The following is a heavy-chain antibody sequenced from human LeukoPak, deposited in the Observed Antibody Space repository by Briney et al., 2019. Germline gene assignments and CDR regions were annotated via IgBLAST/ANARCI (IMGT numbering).Heavy chain of an antibody. CDR2: ISGSGYNT. J-gene: IGHJ4*02. D-gene: IGHD1-14*01. V-gene: IGHV3-23*01. Sequence: PGGSLRLSCAASGFAFDTYGMTWARQAPGKGLEGVSSISGSGYNTYYADSVKGRFTISRDNSKNTLYLQMNSLRAEDTAIYYCATSTTSFDYWGQGTLVTVSS. CDR1: GFAFDTYG. CDR3: ATSTTSFDY.